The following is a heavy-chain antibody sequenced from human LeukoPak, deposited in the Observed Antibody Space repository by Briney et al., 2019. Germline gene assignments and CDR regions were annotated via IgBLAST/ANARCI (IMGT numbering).Heavy chain of an antibody. Sequence: GGSLRLSCTASGFTFGDYAMSWVRQAPGKGLEWVGFIRSKAYGGTTEYAASVKGRFTISRDDSKSIAYLQMNSLKTEDTAVYYCTRGARDYYDSSGDLNYFDYWGQGTLVTVSS. D-gene: IGHD3-22*01. CDR2: IRSKAYGGTT. V-gene: IGHV3-49*04. J-gene: IGHJ4*02. CDR1: GFTFGDYA. CDR3: TRGARDYYDSSGDLNYFDY.